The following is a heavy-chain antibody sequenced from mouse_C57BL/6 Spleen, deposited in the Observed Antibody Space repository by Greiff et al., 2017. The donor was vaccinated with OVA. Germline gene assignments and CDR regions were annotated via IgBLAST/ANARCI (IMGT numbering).Heavy chain of an antibody. Sequence: EVKLMESGPGLVKPSQSLSLTCSVTGYSITSGYYWNWIRQFPGNKLEWMGYISYDGSNNYNPSLKNRISITRDTSKNQFFLKLNSVTTEDTATYYCARPGAGGYYAMDYWGQGTSVTVSS. V-gene: IGHV3-6*01. CDR3: ARPGAGGYYAMDY. CDR1: GYSITSGYY. J-gene: IGHJ4*01. CDR2: ISYDGSN.